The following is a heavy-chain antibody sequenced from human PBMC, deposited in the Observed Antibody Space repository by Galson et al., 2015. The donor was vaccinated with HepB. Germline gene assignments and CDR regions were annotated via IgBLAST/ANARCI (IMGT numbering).Heavy chain of an antibody. CDR2: IEQDGSHT. CDR3: ARDDYGSGSYKF. V-gene: IGHV3-7*03. D-gene: IGHD3-10*01. Sequence: SLRLSCAASGFTFSTFWMHWVRQAPGKGLEWVASIEQDGSHTYYVDSVKGRFTISRDNAKNSLFLQMNSLRAEDTAVYFCARDDYGSGSYKFWGQGTLVTVSS. CDR1: GFTFSTFW. J-gene: IGHJ4*02.